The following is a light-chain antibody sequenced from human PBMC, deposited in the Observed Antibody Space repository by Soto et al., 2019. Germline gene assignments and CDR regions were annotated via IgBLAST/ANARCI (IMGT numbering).Light chain of an antibody. J-gene: IGKJ2*01. Sequence: EIVMTQSPATLSVSPGERATLSCRASQSVSSNLALYQQKPGQPPSLLIYGASARATGIPARFSGSGSGTEFTLTISNLKSEDFAVYYCQHYNNWPFTFGRGTKLEIK. CDR1: QSVSSN. CDR3: QHYNNWPFT. V-gene: IGKV3-15*01. CDR2: GAS.